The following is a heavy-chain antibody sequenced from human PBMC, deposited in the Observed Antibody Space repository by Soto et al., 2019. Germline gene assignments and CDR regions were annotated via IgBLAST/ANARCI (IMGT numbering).Heavy chain of an antibody. D-gene: IGHD3-10*01. CDR3: AKDIGSTMVRGGPVGLDV. J-gene: IGHJ6*02. CDR2: ISYDGSNK. Sequence: QVQLVESGGGVVQPGRSLRLSCAASGFTFSSYGMHWVRQAPGKGLEWVAVISYDGSNKYYADSVKGRFTISRDNSKNTLYMQMNSLRAEDTAVYYCAKDIGSTMVRGGPVGLDVWGQGTTVTVSS. CDR1: GFTFSSYG. V-gene: IGHV3-30*18.